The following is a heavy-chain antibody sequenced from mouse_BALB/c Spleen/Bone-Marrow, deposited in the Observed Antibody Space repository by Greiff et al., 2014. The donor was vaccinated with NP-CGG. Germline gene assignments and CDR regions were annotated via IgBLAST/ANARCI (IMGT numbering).Heavy chain of an antibody. J-gene: IGHJ3*01. CDR2: INPNNGAT. V-gene: IGHV1-18*01. CDR1: GYTFTEST. CDR3: ARRDYGPAWFTC. D-gene: IGHD1-1*01. Sequence: LKESGPELVKPGASVKISCKTSGYTFTESTINWVKQSHGKSLEWIGGINPNNGATGYNQKFKGKTTLTVDKSSSTAYLELRSLTSDDSAVYYCARRDYGPAWFTCWGQGTLVTVSA.